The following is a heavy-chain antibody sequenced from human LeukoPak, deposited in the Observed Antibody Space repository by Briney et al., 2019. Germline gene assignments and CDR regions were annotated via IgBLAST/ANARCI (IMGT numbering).Heavy chain of an antibody. CDR2: IKSNADGGTP. V-gene: IGHV3-15*01. CDR3: TTFCHEYSPY. D-gene: IGHD2/OR15-2a*01. CDR1: GFSFMNAW. Sequence: GGSLRLSCAASGFSFMNAWMIWVRQAPGQGLEWVGRIKSNADGGTPDYAAPARGRFTISRDDSKNTLYLQMNSLKTEDTAVYYCTTFCHEYSPYWGRGTLVTVSS. J-gene: IGHJ4*02.